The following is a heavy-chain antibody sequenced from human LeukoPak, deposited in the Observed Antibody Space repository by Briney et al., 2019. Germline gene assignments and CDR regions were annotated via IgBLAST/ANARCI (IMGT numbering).Heavy chain of an antibody. CDR2: IKEDGSVK. CDR1: GFIFSSHW. Sequence: PGRSLRLSCTASGFIFSSHWMTWVRQSPGKGLEWVANIKEDGSVKYYVDSVKGRFTISRDNTKNALYLQMNSLRADDTAVYFCARDSTWLLDYWGQGTLITVSS. D-gene: IGHD6-19*01. J-gene: IGHJ4*02. CDR3: ARDSTWLLDY. V-gene: IGHV3-7*03.